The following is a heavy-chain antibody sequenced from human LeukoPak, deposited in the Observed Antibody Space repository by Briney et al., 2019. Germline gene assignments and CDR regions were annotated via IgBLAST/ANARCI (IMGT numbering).Heavy chain of an antibody. CDR3: ARGLGGVVPAASRRFDP. V-gene: IGHV4-34*01. D-gene: IGHD2-2*01. CDR1: GGSFSGYY. Sequence: SETLSLTCAVYGGSFSGYYWSWIRQPPGKGLEWIWEINHSGSTNYNPYLKSRVTISVDTSKNQSSLKLSSVTAADTAVYYCARGLGGVVPAASRRFDPWGQGTLVTVSS. J-gene: IGHJ5*02. CDR2: INHSGST.